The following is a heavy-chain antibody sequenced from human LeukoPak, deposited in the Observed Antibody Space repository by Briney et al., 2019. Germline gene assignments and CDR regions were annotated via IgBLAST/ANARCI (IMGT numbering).Heavy chain of an antibody. V-gene: IGHV4-34*01. J-gene: IGHJ4*02. CDR1: GGSFSGYY. D-gene: IGHD5-12*01. Sequence: SETLSLTCAVYGGSFSGYYWSWIRQPPGKGLEWIGEINHSGSTNYNPSLKSRVTISVDTSKNQFSLNLSSVTAADTAVYYCARAGYSGYDRPRFDYWGQGTLVTVSS. CDR2: INHSGST. CDR3: ARAGYSGYDRPRFDY.